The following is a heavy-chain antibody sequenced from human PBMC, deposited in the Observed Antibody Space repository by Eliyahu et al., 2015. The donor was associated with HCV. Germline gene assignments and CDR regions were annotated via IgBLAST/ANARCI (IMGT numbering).Heavy chain of an antibody. CDR3: VKDRGTWGDAFDI. Sequence: EVQLVESGGGLVQPGGXLRLSCSASGFXFSSYAMHWVRQAPGKGLEYVSXISSNGGSTYYADSVKGRFTISRDNSKNTLYLQMSSLRAEDTAVYYCVKDRGTWGDAFDIWGQGTMVTVSS. CDR1: GFXFSSYA. V-gene: IGHV3-64D*09. CDR2: ISSNGGST. J-gene: IGHJ3*02. D-gene: IGHD3-16*01.